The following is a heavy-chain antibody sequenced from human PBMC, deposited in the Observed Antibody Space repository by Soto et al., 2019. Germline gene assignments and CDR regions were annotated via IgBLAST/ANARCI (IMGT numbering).Heavy chain of an antibody. CDR3: AREVGYYDSSGYWFGQ. D-gene: IGHD3-22*01. J-gene: IGHJ5*02. Sequence: ASVEVSCKASGYTFTSYGISWVRQAPGQGLEWMGWISAYNGKTNYAQKLQGRVTMTTDTSTSTAYVELRSLRADDTYVYYCAREVGYYDSSGYWFGQWGQGTLLTASS. CDR2: ISAYNGKT. CDR1: GYTFTSYG. V-gene: IGHV1-18*01.